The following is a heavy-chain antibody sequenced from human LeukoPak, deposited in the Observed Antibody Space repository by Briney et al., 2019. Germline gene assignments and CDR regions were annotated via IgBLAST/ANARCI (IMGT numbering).Heavy chain of an antibody. CDR3: ARDRYFYDFWSGYQNFDY. CDR2: ISAYNGNT. Sequence: ASVKVSCKASGYTFTSYYMHWVRQAPGQGLEWMGWISAYNGNTNYAQKLQGRVTMTTDTSMSTAYMELRSLRSDDTAVYYCARDRYFYDFWSGYQNFDYWGQGTLVTVSS. V-gene: IGHV1-18*04. J-gene: IGHJ4*02. D-gene: IGHD3-3*01. CDR1: GYTFTSYY.